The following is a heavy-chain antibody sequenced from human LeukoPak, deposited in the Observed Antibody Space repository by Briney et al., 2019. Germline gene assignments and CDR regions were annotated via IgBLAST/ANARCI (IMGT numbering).Heavy chain of an antibody. CDR3: ARALDGQLTR. V-gene: IGHV1-46*01. CDR1: GYTFPSYF. J-gene: IGHJ4*02. D-gene: IGHD1-1*01. CDR2: INPTGGST. Sequence: ASVKVSCKASGYTFPSYFMHWVRQAPGQGLEWMGIINPTGGSTTYAQKFQGRVTMTRDTSTSTAYMELRSLRSDDTAVYYCARALDGQLTRWGQGTLVTVSS.